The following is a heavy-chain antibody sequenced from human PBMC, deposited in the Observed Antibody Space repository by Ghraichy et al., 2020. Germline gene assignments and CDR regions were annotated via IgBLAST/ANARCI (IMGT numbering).Heavy chain of an antibody. CDR1: GGSFSGYY. J-gene: IGHJ3*02. CDR3: ARVQLSWDAFDI. Sequence: GSLRLSCAVYGGSFSGYYWSWIRQPPGKGLEWIGEINHSGSTNYNPSLKSRVTISVDTSKNQFSLKLSSVTAADTAVYYCARVQLSWDAFDIWGQGTMVTVSS. D-gene: IGHD5-18*01. V-gene: IGHV4-34*01. CDR2: INHSGST.